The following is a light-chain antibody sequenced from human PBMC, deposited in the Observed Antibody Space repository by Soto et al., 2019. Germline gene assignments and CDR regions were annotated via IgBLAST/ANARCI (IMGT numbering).Light chain of an antibody. J-gene: IGKJ4*01. V-gene: IGKV3-15*01. CDR3: QQYSNWPPVT. Sequence: ETVMTQSPVTLSVSPGERATLSCRASQSVGTKVAWYQQKPGQAPRLVIYGASTRATGIPVRFSGSGSGTEFTLTISSLQSEDFAVYYCQQYSNWPPVTFGGGTKVDIK. CDR2: GAS. CDR1: QSVGTK.